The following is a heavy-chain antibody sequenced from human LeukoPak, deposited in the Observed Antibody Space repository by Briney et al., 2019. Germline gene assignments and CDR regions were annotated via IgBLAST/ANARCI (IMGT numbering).Heavy chain of an antibody. D-gene: IGHD3-16*01. Sequence: GGSLRLSCAASGFSFSSYAMNWVRQAPGKGLEWVSIIFGAGKNTTYYADSVKGRFTVSRDNSKNTLYLQMNSLRAEDTAVYYCARGEGGWFDPWGQGTLVTVSS. CDR2: IFGAGKNTT. CDR1: GFSFSSYA. J-gene: IGHJ5*02. V-gene: IGHV3-23*03. CDR3: ARGEGGWFDP.